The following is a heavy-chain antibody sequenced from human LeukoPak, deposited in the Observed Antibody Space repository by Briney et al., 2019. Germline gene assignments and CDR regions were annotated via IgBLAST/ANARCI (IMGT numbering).Heavy chain of an antibody. V-gene: IGHV3-23*01. J-gene: IGHJ6*02. D-gene: IGHD6-19*01. CDR3: AKGLGSSGWTAYYYYGMDV. CDR1: GFTFSSYA. CDR2: ISGSAGRT. Sequence: GGSQRLSCAASGFTFSSYALSWVRQAPGKGLEWVSTISGSAGRTYYADSVKGRFTISRDNSKNTLYLQMNSLRAEDTAVYYCAKGLGSSGWTAYYYYGMDVWGQGTTVTVSS.